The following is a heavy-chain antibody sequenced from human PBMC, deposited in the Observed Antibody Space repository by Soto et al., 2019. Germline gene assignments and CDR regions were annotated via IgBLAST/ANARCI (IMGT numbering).Heavy chain of an antibody. CDR3: ARGILYCSGGSCYDQYNWFDP. J-gene: IGHJ5*02. D-gene: IGHD2-15*01. Sequence: SETLSLTCTVSGGSISSYYWSWIRQPPGKGLEWIGYIYYSGSTNYNPSLKSRVTISVDTSKNQFSLKLSSVTAADTAVYYCARGILYCSGGSCYDQYNWFDPWGQGTLVTVSS. CDR1: GGSISSYY. CDR2: IYYSGST. V-gene: IGHV4-59*01.